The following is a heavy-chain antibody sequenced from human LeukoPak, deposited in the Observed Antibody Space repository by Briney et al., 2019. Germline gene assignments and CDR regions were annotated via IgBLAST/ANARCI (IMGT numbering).Heavy chain of an antibody. D-gene: IGHD6-19*01. CDR2: INAGNGNT. J-gene: IGHJ4*02. CDR1: GYTFTSYA. Sequence: GASVKDSCKASGYTFTSYAMHWVRQAPGPRLEWMGWINAGNGNTKYSQKFQGRVTITRDTSASTAYMELSSLRSEDTAVYYCARTAPLKSSGWAFDYWGQGTLVTVSS. CDR3: ARTAPLKSSGWAFDY. V-gene: IGHV1-3*01.